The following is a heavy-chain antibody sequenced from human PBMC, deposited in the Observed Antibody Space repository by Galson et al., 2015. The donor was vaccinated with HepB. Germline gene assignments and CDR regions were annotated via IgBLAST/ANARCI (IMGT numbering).Heavy chain of an antibody. CDR2: IIPIFATG. J-gene: IGHJ4*02. CDR1: GGTFSNYT. D-gene: IGHD2-21*02. Sequence: SVKVSCKASGGTFSNYTINWVRQAPGQGLEWMGGIIPIFATGNYAQKFQGRVTITADESTSTAYMELSSLRSEDTAMYYCAREKVYCDGDCYSFDYWGRGTLVTASS. V-gene: IGHV1-69*13. CDR3: AREKVYCDGDCYSFDY.